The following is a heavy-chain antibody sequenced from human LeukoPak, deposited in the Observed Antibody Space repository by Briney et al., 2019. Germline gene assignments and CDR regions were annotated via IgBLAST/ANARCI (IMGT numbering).Heavy chain of an antibody. J-gene: IGHJ2*01. V-gene: IGHV3-7*01. CDR2: IRQDGGEI. CDR1: GFMFNAYW. CDR3: ARADLEWYLDL. Sequence: HAGGSLRLSCTGAGFMFNAYWMSWVRKAPGMGLEWVGKIRQDGGEIFYVDSVRGRFTISRDNAKNSVYLQLNSLRAEDTAVYSCARADLEWYLDLWGRGTLVTVSS.